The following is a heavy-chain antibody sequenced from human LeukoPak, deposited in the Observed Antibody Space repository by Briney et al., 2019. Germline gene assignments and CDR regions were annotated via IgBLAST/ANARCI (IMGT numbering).Heavy chain of an antibody. CDR3: ARGTNWNVVHAFDI. D-gene: IGHD1-1*01. CDR1: GGSISSGSYY. V-gene: IGHV4-61*02. CDR2: IYTSGST. Sequence: SETLSLTCTVSGGSISSGSYYWSWIRRPAGKGLEWIGRIYTSGSTNYNPSLKSRVTISVDTSKNQFSLKLSSVTAADTAVYYCARGTNWNVVHAFDIWGQGTMVTVSS. J-gene: IGHJ3*02.